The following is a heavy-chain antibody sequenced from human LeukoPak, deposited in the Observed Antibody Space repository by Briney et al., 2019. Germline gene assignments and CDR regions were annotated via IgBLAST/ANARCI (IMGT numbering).Heavy chain of an antibody. CDR1: GYTFTSYF. CDR3: ARAVGPRGGNWFDP. V-gene: IGHV1-46*01. J-gene: IGHJ5*02. CDR2: INPTSGST. Sequence: ASVTVSCKASGYTFTSYFIHWVRQAPGQGLEWMGVINPTSGSTTYSQKFQGRVMMTRDTSTSTVYMDLSSLRSEDTAMYYCARAVGPRGGNWFDPWGQGTLVTVSS. D-gene: IGHD1-26*01.